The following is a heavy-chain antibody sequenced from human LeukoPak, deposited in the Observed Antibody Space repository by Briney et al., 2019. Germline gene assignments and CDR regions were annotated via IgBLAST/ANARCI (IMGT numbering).Heavy chain of an antibody. Sequence: SETLSLTCAVYGGSFSGYYWSWIRQPPGKGLEWIGEINHSGSTNYNPSLKSRVTISVDTSKNQFSLKLSSVTAADTAVYYCARGGDSLWRGYYGMDVWGQGTTVTVSS. V-gene: IGHV4-34*01. CDR3: ARGGDSLWRGYYGMDV. J-gene: IGHJ6*02. CDR1: GGSFSGYY. D-gene: IGHD3-16*01. CDR2: INHSGST.